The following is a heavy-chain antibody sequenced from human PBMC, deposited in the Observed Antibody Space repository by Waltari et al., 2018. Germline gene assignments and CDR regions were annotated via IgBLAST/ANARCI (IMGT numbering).Heavy chain of an antibody. D-gene: IGHD3-9*01. J-gene: IGHJ4*02. V-gene: IGHV3-48*01. CDR2: ISRSCGTV. Sequence: EVQLVESGGGLVQPGGSLRLSCAASGFTFRDYNMNWLRQVPGRGAEWISYISRSCGTVYCADSVKGRFTVARDNAKDSMFLQMNSLRADDTAVYYCARALDYDILTGWGRANDYWGQGMLVTVSA. CDR3: ARALDYDILTGWGRANDY. CDR1: GFTFRDYN.